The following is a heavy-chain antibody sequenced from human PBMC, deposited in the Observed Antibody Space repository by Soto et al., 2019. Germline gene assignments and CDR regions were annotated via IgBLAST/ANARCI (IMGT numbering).Heavy chain of an antibody. CDR3: AKACGEWFGADY. D-gene: IGHD3-10*01. CDR2: ISYDGSNK. V-gene: IGHV3-30*18. CDR1: GFTFSSYG. Sequence: QVQLVESGGCVVQPGRSLRLSCAASGFTFSSYGMHWVRQAPSKGLEWVAVISYDGSNKYYADSVKGRFTISRDNSKNTLYLQMNSLRAEDSAVYYCAKACGEWFGADYWGQGTLVTVSS. J-gene: IGHJ4*02.